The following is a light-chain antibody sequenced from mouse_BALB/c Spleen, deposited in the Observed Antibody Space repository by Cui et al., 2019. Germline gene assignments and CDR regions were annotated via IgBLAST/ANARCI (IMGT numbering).Light chain of an antibody. Sequence: QIVLTQSPALMLASPGEKATMTCSASSSVSYMYWYQQKPRSSPKPWIYLASNLASGVPARFSGRGSGTSYSLTISSMEAEDAATYYCQQWSSNPPTFGSGTKLEIK. CDR2: LAS. CDR1: SSVSY. J-gene: IGKJ4*01. CDR3: QQWSSNPPT. V-gene: IGKV4-68*01.